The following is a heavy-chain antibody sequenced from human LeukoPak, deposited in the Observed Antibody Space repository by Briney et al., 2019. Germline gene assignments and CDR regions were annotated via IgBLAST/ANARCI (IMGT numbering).Heavy chain of an antibody. CDR1: GFTFSSYG. CDR2: ISYDGSNK. CDR3: AKSIAAAGWHYFDY. V-gene: IGHV3-30*18. D-gene: IGHD6-13*01. Sequence: GKSLTLSCAASGFTFSSYGMHWVRQAPGKGLEWVAVISYDGSNKYYADSVKGRFTVSRDNSKNTLYLQMNSLRAEDTAVYYCAKSIAAAGWHYFDYWGQGTLVTVSS. J-gene: IGHJ4*02.